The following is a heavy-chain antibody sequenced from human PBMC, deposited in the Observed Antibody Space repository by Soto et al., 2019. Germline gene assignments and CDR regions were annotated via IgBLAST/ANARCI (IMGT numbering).Heavy chain of an antibody. CDR3: AKEVVYCSSTGCSRWDYYYVMGV. V-gene: IGHV3-30*18. D-gene: IGHD2-2*01. CDR1: GFTFSSYG. Sequence: GGSLRLSCAASGFTFSSYGMHWVRQAPGKGLEWVAVISYDGSNKYYADSVKGRFTISGDKSKNTLYRQMNSLRAEDTAVYYCAKEVVYCSSTGCSRWDYYYVMGVWGQGTTVTVSS. CDR2: ISYDGSNK. J-gene: IGHJ6*02.